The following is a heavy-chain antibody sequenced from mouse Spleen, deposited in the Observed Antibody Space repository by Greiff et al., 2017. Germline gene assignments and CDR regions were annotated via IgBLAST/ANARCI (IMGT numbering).Heavy chain of an antibody. CDR3: ARSGGGYYDYFDY. CDR1: GYTFTSYW. CDR2: IHPNSGST. D-gene: IGHD2-3*01. Sequence: QVQLQQPGAELVKPGASVKLSCKASGYTFTSYWMHWVKQRPGQGLEWIGMIHPNSGSTNYNEKFKSKATLTVDKSSSTAYMQLSSLTSEDSAVYYCARSGGGYYDYFDYWGQGTTLTVSS. V-gene: IGHV1-64*01. J-gene: IGHJ2*01.